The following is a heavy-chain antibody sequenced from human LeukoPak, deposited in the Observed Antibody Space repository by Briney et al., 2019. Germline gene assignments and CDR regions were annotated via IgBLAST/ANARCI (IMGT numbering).Heavy chain of an antibody. D-gene: IGHD6-13*01. CDR2: ISYDGGND. CDR1: GFAFNTYT. Sequence: GGSLRLSCAASGFAFNTYTIHWVRQAPGKGLEWVAVISYDGGNDYYADSVKGRFTISRDNSKNTLYLQMNSLRAEDTAVYYCARVSPYSSSWYFDYWGQGTLVTVSS. J-gene: IGHJ4*02. V-gene: IGHV3-30*14. CDR3: ARVSPYSSSWYFDY.